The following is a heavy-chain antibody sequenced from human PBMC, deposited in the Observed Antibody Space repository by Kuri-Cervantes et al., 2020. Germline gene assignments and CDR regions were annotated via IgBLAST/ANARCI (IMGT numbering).Heavy chain of an antibody. D-gene: IGHD5-18*01. V-gene: IGHV3-7*03. J-gene: IGHJ4*02. Sequence: GGSLKISDASSGCTCSSYWMSWVLQAPGKGLEWLAKIKQDGSEKYYVDSVKGRFTIPRDNAKNSLYLQMNSLRAEDTVLYYCAKWGLTAMVIPPIYYFDYWGQGTLVTVSS. CDR2: IKQDGSEK. CDR3: AKWGLTAMVIPPIYYFDY. CDR1: GCTCSSYW.